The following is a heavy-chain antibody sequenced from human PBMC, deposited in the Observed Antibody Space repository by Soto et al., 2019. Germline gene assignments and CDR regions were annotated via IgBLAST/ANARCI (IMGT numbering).Heavy chain of an antibody. CDR2: VGTGGDT. CDR1: GFTFSTSD. CDR3: AREGDQWTFDI. D-gene: IGHD6-19*01. Sequence: VQLVESGGGVKQPGGSLRLSCAASGFTFSTSDMHWVRQSPGKGLEWVSGVGTGGDTYYPDSVKGRFTISRDNGRNSLYLQMNNLRAGDTAVYYRAREGDQWTFDIWGQGTMVTVSS. J-gene: IGHJ3*02. V-gene: IGHV3-13*01.